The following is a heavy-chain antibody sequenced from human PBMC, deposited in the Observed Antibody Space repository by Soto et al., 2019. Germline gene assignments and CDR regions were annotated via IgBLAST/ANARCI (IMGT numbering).Heavy chain of an antibody. CDR2: ISGSGGST. J-gene: IGHJ3*02. Sequence: TGGSLRLSCAASGFTFSSYAMSWVRQAPGKGLEWVSAISGSGGSTYYADSVKGRFTISRDNSKNTLYLQMNSLRAEDTAVYYCAKGGGGSGSYYNLLDAFDIWGQGTMVTVSS. D-gene: IGHD3-10*01. V-gene: IGHV3-23*01. CDR1: GFTFSSYA. CDR3: AKGGGGSGSYYNLLDAFDI.